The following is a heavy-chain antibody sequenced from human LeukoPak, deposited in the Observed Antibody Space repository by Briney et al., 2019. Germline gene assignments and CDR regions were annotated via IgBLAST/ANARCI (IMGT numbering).Heavy chain of an antibody. D-gene: IGHD3-16*01. J-gene: IGHJ4*02. CDR2: IYYSGGT. CDR3: ARAPLPLVSLGHFDY. V-gene: IGHV4-61*01. CDR1: GGSVSSGSYY. Sequence: PSETLSLTCTVSGGSVSSGSYYWSWIRQPPGKGLEWIGYIYYSGGTNYNPSLKSRVTISVGTSKNQFSLKLSSVTAADTAVYYCARAPLPLVSLGHFDYWGQGTLVTVSS.